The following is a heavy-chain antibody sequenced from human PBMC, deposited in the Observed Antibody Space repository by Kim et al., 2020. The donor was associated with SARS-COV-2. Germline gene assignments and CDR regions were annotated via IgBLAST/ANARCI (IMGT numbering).Heavy chain of an antibody. CDR3: ARDFPDPPGPYCSGGSCYRYYYYGMDV. D-gene: IGHD2-15*01. J-gene: IGHJ6*02. V-gene: IGHV1-18*04. CDR1: GYTFTSYG. Sequence: ASVKVSCKASGYTFTSYGISWVRQAPGQGLEWMGWISAYNGNTNYAQKLQGRVTMTTDTSTSTAYMELRSLRSDDTAVYYCARDFPDPPGPYCSGGSCYRYYYYGMDVWGQGTTVTVSS. CDR2: ISAYNGNT.